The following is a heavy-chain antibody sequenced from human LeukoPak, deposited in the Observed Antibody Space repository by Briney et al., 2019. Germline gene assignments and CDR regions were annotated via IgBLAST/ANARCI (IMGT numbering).Heavy chain of an antibody. J-gene: IGHJ4*02. Sequence: GGSLRLSCAASGFTFSSYEMNWVRQAPGKGLEWVSYISSSGSTIYYADSVKGRFTISRDNAKNSLYLQMNSLRAEETAVYYCARDGRLWFGEFGFDYWGQGTLVTVSS. D-gene: IGHD3-10*01. CDR1: GFTFSSYE. V-gene: IGHV3-48*03. CDR2: ISSSGSTI. CDR3: ARDGRLWFGEFGFDY.